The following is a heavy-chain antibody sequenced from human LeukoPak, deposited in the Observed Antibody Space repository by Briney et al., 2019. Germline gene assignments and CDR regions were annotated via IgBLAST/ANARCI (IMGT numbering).Heavy chain of an antibody. Sequence: GGTLRLSWAASGFTFSSYGMSWVRQAPGKGLEWVGRIKSKTDGGTTDYAAPVKGRFTISRDDSKNTLYLQMNSLKTEDTAVYYCTTGAVRGVIILDYFDYWGQGTLVTVSS. V-gene: IGHV3-15*01. CDR2: IKSKTDGGTT. CDR1: GFTFSSYG. D-gene: IGHD3-10*01. CDR3: TTGAVRGVIILDYFDY. J-gene: IGHJ4*02.